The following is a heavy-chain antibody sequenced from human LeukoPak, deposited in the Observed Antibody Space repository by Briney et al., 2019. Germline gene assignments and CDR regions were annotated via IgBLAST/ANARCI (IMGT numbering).Heavy chain of an antibody. V-gene: IGHV3-15*05. D-gene: IGHD3-16*02. Sequence: GGSLRLSCAASGFTFSNAWMSWVRQAPGKGLEWVGRIKSKTDGGTTDYAAPVKGRFTISRDNAKNSLYLQMNSLRDEDTALYYCARDMAGGGLGELSLQPLGYFHHWGQGTLVTVSS. CDR3: ARDMAGGGLGELSLQPLGYFHH. CDR1: GFTFSNAW. J-gene: IGHJ1*01. CDR2: IKSKTDGGTT.